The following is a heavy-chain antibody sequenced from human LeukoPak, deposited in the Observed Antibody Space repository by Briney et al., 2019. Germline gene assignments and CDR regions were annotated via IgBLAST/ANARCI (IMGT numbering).Heavy chain of an antibody. Sequence: GGSLRLSCAASGFTFSSYWMHWVRQAPGKGLVWVSHINSDGSSTNYADSVKGRFTISRDNAKNTLYLQMNSLRAEDTAVYYCARDSSGWYSYYYYGMDVWGQGTTVTVSS. V-gene: IGHV3-74*01. CDR3: ARDSSGWYSYYYYGMDV. CDR1: GFTFSSYW. D-gene: IGHD6-19*01. J-gene: IGHJ6*02. CDR2: INSDGSST.